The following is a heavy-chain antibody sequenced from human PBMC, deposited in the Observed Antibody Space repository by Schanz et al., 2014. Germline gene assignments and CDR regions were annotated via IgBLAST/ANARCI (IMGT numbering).Heavy chain of an antibody. V-gene: IGHV3-23*01. CDR2: ISGSGGST. CDR1: GFTFSSYT. Sequence: EVQLLESGGGLVRPGGSLRLSCAASGFTFSSYTMNWVRQAPGKGLEWVSAISGSGGSTVYADSVKGRFTISRDNSRKTLYLQMNSLRADDTAVYYCAREMGRRFFDYNYGMDVWGQGTSXTVS. D-gene: IGHD3-3*01. CDR3: AREMGRRFFDYNYGMDV. J-gene: IGHJ6*02.